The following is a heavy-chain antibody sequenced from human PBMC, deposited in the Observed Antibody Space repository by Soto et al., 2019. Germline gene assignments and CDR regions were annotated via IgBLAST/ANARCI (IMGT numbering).Heavy chain of an antibody. D-gene: IGHD2-2*01. V-gene: IGHV4-4*02. CDR1: GGSISSSNW. CDR2: IYHSGST. CDR3: ARGRRYCSSTSCYSYYYGMDV. Sequence: QVQLQESGPGLVKPSGTLSLTCAVSGGSISSSNWWSWVRQPPGKGLEWIGEIYHSGSTNYNPSLKSRVTIAVDESQNRFSLKLGSVAAGDTAVYYCARGRRYCSSTSCYSYYYGMDVWGQGTTVTVSS. J-gene: IGHJ6*02.